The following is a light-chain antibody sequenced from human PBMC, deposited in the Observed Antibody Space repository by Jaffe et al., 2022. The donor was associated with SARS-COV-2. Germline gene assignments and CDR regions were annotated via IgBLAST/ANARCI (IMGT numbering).Light chain of an antibody. CDR1: SSDVGGYDY. CDR2: EVH. J-gene: IGLJ2*01. V-gene: IGLV2-8*01. CDR3: SSYAGSNNLGV. Sequence: QSALTQPPSASGSPGQSVTLSCTGTSSDVGGYDYVSWYQQHPGKAPKLMIYEVHKRPSGVPDRFSGSKSGNTASLTVSGLQAEDEADYYCSSYAGSNNLGVFGGGTKLTVL.